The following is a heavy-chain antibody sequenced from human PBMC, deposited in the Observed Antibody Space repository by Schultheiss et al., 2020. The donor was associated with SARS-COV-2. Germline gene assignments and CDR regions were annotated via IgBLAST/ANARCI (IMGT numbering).Heavy chain of an antibody. CDR2: ISGSGGST. CDR1: GVSFSGYY. Sequence: GGSLRLSCAVYGVSFSGYYWSWIRQPPGKGLEWVSAISGSGGSTYYADSVKGRFTISRDNSKNTLYLQMNSLRAEDTAVYYCAREEGGTGFDYWGQGTLVTVSS. CDR3: AREEGGTGFDY. J-gene: IGHJ4*02. D-gene: IGHD1-26*01. V-gene: IGHV3-23*01.